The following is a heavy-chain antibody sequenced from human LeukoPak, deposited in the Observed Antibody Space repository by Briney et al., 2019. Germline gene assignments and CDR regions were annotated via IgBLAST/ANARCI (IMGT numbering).Heavy chain of an antibody. V-gene: IGHV4-59*08. CDR1: GDSTSSDY. J-gene: IGHJ2*01. D-gene: IGHD3-16*01. CDR3: ARLKLGAYFDL. Sequence: SETLSLTCTVSGDSTSSDYWSWIRQSPGKGLEWVGYVYNSGDTGKNPSLKSRVTILLDTSKNQCSLKLTSVSAADTAVYYCARLKLGAYFDLWGRGTLVTVSS. CDR2: VYNSGDT.